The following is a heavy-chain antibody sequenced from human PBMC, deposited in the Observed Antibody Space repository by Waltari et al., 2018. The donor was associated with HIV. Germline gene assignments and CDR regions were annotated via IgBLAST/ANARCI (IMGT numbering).Heavy chain of an antibody. CDR3: AWDFGRWLQLEVDY. CDR1: GGTFSSYA. D-gene: IGHD5-12*01. V-gene: IGHV1-69*04. CDR2: SIPILGIA. Sequence: QVQLVQSGAEVKKPGSSVKVSCKASGGTFSSYAISWVRQAPGQGLEWMGRSIPILGIANYAQKFQGRVTITADKSTSTAYMELSSLRSEDTAVYYCAWDFGRWLQLEVDYWGQGTLVTVSS. J-gene: IGHJ4*02.